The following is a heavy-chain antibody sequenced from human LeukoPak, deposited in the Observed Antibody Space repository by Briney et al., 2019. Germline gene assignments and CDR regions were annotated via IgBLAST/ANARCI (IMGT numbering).Heavy chain of an antibody. D-gene: IGHD4-11*01. CDR2: IYYSGST. Sequence: SETLSLICTVSGGSISSYYWSWIRQPPGKGLEWIGYIYYSGSTDYNPSLKSRVTISVDTSKNQFSLKLSSVTAADTAVYYCARERVTKYYFDYWGQGTLVTVSS. J-gene: IGHJ4*02. CDR3: ARERVTKYYFDY. CDR1: GGSISSYY. V-gene: IGHV4-59*01.